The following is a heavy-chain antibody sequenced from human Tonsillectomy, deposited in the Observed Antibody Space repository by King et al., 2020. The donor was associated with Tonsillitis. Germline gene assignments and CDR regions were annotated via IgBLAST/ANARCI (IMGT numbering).Heavy chain of an antibody. CDR3: ARSTFGMDV. CDR2: ISSSISTI. J-gene: IGHJ6*02. CDR1: GFTFSSYS. D-gene: IGHD2/OR15-2a*01. Sequence: VQLVESGGGLVQPGGSLRLSCAASGFTFSSYSMNGVRQAPGKGLEGVSYISSSISTIYYADSVKGRFTISRDNAKNSLYLQMNSLRAEDTAVYYCARSTFGMDVWGQGTTVTVSS. V-gene: IGHV3-48*01.